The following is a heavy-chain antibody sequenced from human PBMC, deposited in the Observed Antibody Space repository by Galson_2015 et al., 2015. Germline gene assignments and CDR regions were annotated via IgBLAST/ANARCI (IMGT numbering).Heavy chain of an antibody. CDR1: GFFVSSDY. J-gene: IGHJ5*02. CDR3: ARGGVIFGVVRWFDP. CDR2: IYSDDST. D-gene: IGHD3-3*01. V-gene: IGHV3-53*01. Sequence: SLRLSCAASGFFVSSDYMSWVRQAPGKGLEWVSIIYSDDSTYYADSVKGRFTISRDNSKNTLYLQMNSLRAEDTAVYYCARGGVIFGVVRWFDPWGQGTLVTVFS.